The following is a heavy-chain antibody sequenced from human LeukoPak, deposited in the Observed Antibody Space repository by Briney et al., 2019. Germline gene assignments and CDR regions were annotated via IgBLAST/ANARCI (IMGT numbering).Heavy chain of an antibody. J-gene: IGHJ5*01. CDR1: GGSFSGSY. CDR3: ARGIYSRLTLIRGVIGWDS. Sequence: SETLSLTCAHYGGSFSGSYWTWIRQPLGKGLEWIGEVNYNGGITHNPSLKSRVTISVDTSKNQFSLRLSSVTAADTAVYYCARGIYSRLTLIRGVIGWDSWGQGTLVTVSS. CDR2: VNYNGGI. D-gene: IGHD3-10*01. V-gene: IGHV4-34*01.